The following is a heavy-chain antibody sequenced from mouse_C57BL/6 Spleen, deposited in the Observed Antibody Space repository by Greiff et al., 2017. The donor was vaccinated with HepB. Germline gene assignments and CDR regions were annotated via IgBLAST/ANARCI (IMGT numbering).Heavy chain of an antibody. J-gene: IGHJ2*01. V-gene: IGHV5-17*01. Sequence: EVKLMESGGGLVKPGGSLKLSCAASGFTFSDYGMHWVRQAPEKGLEWVAYISSGSSTICYADTVKGRFTISRDNAKNTLFLQMTSLRSEDTAMYYCARPWNEKDYFDYWGQGTTLTVSS. CDR3: ARPWNEKDYFDY. CDR1: GFTFSDYG. CDR2: ISSGSSTI.